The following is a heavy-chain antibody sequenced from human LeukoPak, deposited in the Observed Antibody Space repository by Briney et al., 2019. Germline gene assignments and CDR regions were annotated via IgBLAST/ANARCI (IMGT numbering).Heavy chain of an antibody. V-gene: IGHV1-18*04. CDR2: ISAYNGNT. D-gene: IGHD3-9*01. CDR3: ARDSSYDILTGYYPHNWFDP. J-gene: IGHJ5*02. CDR1: GYTFTSYG. Sequence: ASVKVSCKASGYTFTSYGISWVRQAPGQGLEWMGWISAYNGNTYYAQKIKGRVTMTTDTSTSTAYMELRSLRSDDTAVYYCARDSSYDILTGYYPHNWFDPWGQGTLVTVSS.